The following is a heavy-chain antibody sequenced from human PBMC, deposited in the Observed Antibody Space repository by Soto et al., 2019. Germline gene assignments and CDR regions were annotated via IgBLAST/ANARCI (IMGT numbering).Heavy chain of an antibody. CDR3: AKDLERGSSWYDPRPSSSAYAFDI. Sequence: GGSLRLSCAASGFTFSSYAMSWVRQAPGKGLEWVSAISGSGGSTYYADSVKGRFTISRDNSKNTLYLQMNSLRAEDTAVYYCAKDLERGSSWYDPRPSSSAYAFDIWGQGTMVTVSS. D-gene: IGHD6-13*01. J-gene: IGHJ3*02. CDR1: GFTFSSYA. CDR2: ISGSGGST. V-gene: IGHV3-23*01.